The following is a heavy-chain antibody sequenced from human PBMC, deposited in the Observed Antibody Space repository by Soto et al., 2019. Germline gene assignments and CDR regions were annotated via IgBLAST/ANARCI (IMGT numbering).Heavy chain of an antibody. CDR2: IIPIFGTA. Sequence: SVKVSCKASGGTFSSYAISWVRQAPGQGLEWMGGIIPIFGTANYAQKFQGRVTITADESTSTAYMKLSSLRSEDTAVYYCARDLATVTLGYWGQGTLVTVSS. CDR3: ARDLATVTLGY. D-gene: IGHD4-4*01. CDR1: GGTFSSYA. V-gene: IGHV1-69*13. J-gene: IGHJ4*02.